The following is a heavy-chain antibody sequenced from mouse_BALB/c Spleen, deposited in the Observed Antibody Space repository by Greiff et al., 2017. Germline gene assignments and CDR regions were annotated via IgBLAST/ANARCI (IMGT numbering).Heavy chain of an antibody. V-gene: IGHV1-63*02. CDR2: IYPGGGYT. D-gene: IGHD2-4*01. J-gene: IGHJ1*01. Sequence: VQGVESGAELVRPGTSVKISCKASGYTFTNYWLGWVKQRPGHGLEWIGDIYPGGGYTNYNEKFKGKATLTADTSSSTAYMQLSSLTSEDSAVYFCARSRDYDDWYFDVWGAGTTVTVSS. CDR3: ARSRDYDDWYFDV. CDR1: GYTFTNYW.